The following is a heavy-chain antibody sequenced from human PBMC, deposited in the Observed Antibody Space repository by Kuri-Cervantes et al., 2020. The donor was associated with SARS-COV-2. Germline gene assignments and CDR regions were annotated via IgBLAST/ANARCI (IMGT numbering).Heavy chain of an antibody. CDR2: IKQDGSEE. Sequence: GESLKISCAASGFIFNNYWMSWVRQAPGKGLEWVANIKQDGSEEFYVDSVKGRFTVSRDNAKKSLFLHMNSLRAEDTAVYYCARASFDFWSGYYTGYFLDYWGQGTLVTVSS. J-gene: IGHJ4*02. CDR3: ARASFDFWSGYYTGYFLDY. CDR1: GFIFNNYW. V-gene: IGHV3-7*01. D-gene: IGHD3-3*01.